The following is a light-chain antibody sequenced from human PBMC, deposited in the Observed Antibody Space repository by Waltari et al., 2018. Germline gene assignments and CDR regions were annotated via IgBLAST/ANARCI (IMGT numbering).Light chain of an antibody. V-gene: IGLV2-23*01. CDR3: CSYAGSSIWV. CDR2: EDT. Sequence: QSALTQPASVSGSPGQSITISCTRTRCDVVSYNLVPWYQQHPGKAPKLMIYEDTKRPSGVSNRFSGSKSGNTASLTISGLQAEDEADYYCCSYAGSSIWVFGGGTELTVL. J-gene: IGLJ3*02. CDR1: RCDVVSYNL.